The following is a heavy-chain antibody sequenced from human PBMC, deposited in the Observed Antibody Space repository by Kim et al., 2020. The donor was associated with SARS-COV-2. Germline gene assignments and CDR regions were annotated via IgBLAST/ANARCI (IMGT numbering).Heavy chain of an antibody. J-gene: IGHJ6*02. CDR2: ISGSGGST. CDR3: AKDSAVTTYYFHYYGMDV. V-gene: IGHV3-23*01. CDR1: GFTFSNYA. Sequence: GGSLRLSCAASGFTFSNYAMSWVRQAPGKGLEWVSVISGSGGSTYYADSVKGRFTISRDNSKNTVYLQMNSLRAEDTAIYYCAKDSAVTTYYFHYYGMDVWGQGTTVTVSS. D-gene: IGHD4-17*01.